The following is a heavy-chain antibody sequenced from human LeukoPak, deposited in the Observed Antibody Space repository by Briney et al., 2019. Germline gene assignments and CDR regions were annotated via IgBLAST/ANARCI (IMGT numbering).Heavy chain of an antibody. J-gene: IGHJ5*02. CDR2: IYYSGST. Sequence: SETLSLTCTVSGGSISSSSYYWGWIRQPPGRGLEWIGSIYYSGSTYYNPSLKSRVTISVDTSKNQFSLKLSSVTAADTAVYYCARDLDWFDPWGQGTLVTVSS. CDR3: ARDLDWFDP. CDR1: GGSISSSSYY. V-gene: IGHV4-39*07.